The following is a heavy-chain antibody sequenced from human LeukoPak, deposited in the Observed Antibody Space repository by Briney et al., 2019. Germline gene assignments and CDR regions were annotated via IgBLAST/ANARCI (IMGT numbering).Heavy chain of an antibody. CDR1: GFTFDDYA. D-gene: IGHD5-18*01. V-gene: IGHV3-9*01. CDR2: ISWNSGSI. Sequence: PGGSLRLSCAASGFTFDDYAMHWVRQAPGKGLEWVSGISWNSGSIGYADSVKGRFTISRDNAKNSLYLQMNSLRAEDTAVYYCGKDMTAMARYYFDYWGQGTLVTVSS. J-gene: IGHJ4*02. CDR3: GKDMTAMARYYFDY.